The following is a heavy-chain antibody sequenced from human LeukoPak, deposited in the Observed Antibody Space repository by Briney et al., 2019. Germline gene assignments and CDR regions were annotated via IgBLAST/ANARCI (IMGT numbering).Heavy chain of an antibody. Sequence: SETLSLTCTVFGDSIISSSHYWGWIRQPPGKGLEWIGSIYYSGSTHFYPSLQSRVTMSVDASKNQFSLKLSSVTAADTAGYYCARHWTGYYYYGMDVWGQGTTVTVSS. V-gene: IGHV4-39*01. CDR3: ARHWTGYYYYGMDV. D-gene: IGHD3/OR15-3a*01. J-gene: IGHJ6*02. CDR1: GDSIISSSHY. CDR2: IYYSGST.